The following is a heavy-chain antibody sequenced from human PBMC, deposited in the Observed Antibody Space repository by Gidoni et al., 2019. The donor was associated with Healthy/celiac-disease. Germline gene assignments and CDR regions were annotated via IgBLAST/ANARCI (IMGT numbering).Heavy chain of an antibody. V-gene: IGHV3-30*18. CDR1: GFTFSSSG. D-gene: IGHD2-2*01. Sequence: QVQPVASGGGVVQPGRSLRRSCAASGFTFSSSGMHWVCQAPVKGLEWVAVISYDRSNKNYADAVKGRFTISRDNSKNTQYLQMNSLRAEDTAVYYCAKGSGPYGSSTSCYLHGMDVWGQGTTVTVSS. CDR3: AKGSGPYGSSTSCYLHGMDV. J-gene: IGHJ6*02. CDR2: ISYDRSNK.